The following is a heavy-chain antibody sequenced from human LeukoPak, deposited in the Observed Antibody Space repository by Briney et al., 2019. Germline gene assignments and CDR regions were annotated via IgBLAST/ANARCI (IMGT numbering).Heavy chain of an antibody. D-gene: IGHD5-24*01. V-gene: IGHV3-74*01. J-gene: IGHJ4*02. CDR2: INSDGSTT. Sequence: GGSLRLSCAASGFTFSNYWMHWVRHAPGKGLVWVSHINSDGSTTSYADSVKGRFTISRDNAKNMLYLQMDSLRAEDTAVYYCARDGDGDRDLDYWGQGTLVTVSS. CDR3: ARDGDGDRDLDY. CDR1: GFTFSNYW.